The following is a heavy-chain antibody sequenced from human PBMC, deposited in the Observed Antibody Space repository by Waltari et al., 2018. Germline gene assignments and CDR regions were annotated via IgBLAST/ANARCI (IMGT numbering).Heavy chain of an antibody. CDR2: ISFDGKKI. CDR3: AKDGDYSLTEYDAFDV. D-gene: IGHD4-17*01. CDR1: GFIFSSHW. V-gene: IGHV3-30*02. Sequence: VQLLESGGGVVQPGGALRLSCAASGFIFSSHWMHWVRQIPGKGLEWVGFISFDGKKIFDADSVRGRFSISRDNSDNMVFLQMNSLRPEDSGVYYCAKDGDYSLTEYDAFDVWGQGTVVTVSP. J-gene: IGHJ3*01.